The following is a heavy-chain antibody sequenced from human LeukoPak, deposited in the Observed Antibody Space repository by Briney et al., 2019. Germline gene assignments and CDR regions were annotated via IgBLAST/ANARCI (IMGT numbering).Heavy chain of an antibody. V-gene: IGHV2-70*11. CDR2: IDWDGGK. CDR3: VRMSRGSYRGDFDF. J-gene: IGHJ4*02. D-gene: IGHD3-16*01. CDR1: GFSLSTRGMC. Sequence: SGPALVKPTETLTLTCTFSGFSLSTRGMCLHWIRQTPGKAPEWLARIDWDGGKYYHPSLKTGLTISQDTSRNQVVLTMTNLDPADTGTYYCVRMSRGSYRGDFDFWGQGTLVTVSS.